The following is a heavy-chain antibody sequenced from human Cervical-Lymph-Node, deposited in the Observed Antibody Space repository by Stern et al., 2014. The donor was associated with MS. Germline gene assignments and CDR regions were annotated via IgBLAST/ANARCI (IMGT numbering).Heavy chain of an antibody. D-gene: IGHD6-19*01. Sequence: QVQLGQSGAEVKKPWASAKVTCKASGYTFTSYYMHWVRQPPGQGLEWMGILNPSGGSTSYGQKFQGRVTMTRDTSTSTVYMELSRLRSEDTAVYYCAREVAGHRLGMMDVWGQGTTVTVSS. CDR3: AREVAGHRLGMMDV. V-gene: IGHV1-46*01. CDR2: LNPSGGST. J-gene: IGHJ6*02. CDR1: GYTFTSYY.